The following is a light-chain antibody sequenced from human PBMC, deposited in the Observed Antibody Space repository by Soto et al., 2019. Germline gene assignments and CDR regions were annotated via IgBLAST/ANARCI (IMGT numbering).Light chain of an antibody. J-gene: IGKJ1*01. V-gene: IGKV3-11*01. CDR3: QRRSNWPPA. CDR1: QSVSSC. CDR2: DAS. Sequence: EIVLTQSPATLSLSPGERATLSCRASQSVSSCLAWYQQKPGQAPRLLIYDASNRATSIPARFSGSGSGTDFTLTISSLEPEDFAVYYCQRRSNWPPAFGQGTKVDIK.